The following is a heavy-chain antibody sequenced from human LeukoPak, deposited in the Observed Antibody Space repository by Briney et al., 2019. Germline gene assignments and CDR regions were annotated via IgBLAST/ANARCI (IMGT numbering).Heavy chain of an antibody. Sequence: PRGALMLSCATPGFPFSYYWMSSVRQAPGRGLERVDNIDQDDSDKNYMGSVRGRVTISRDNDKNSGYLQMNSLRVEDTGVYYCARSVWPEDLWGQGILVTVSS. J-gene: IGHJ5*02. D-gene: IGHD2-21*01. CDR2: IDQDDSDK. CDR3: ARSVWPEDL. CDR1: GFPFSYYW. V-gene: IGHV3-7*01.